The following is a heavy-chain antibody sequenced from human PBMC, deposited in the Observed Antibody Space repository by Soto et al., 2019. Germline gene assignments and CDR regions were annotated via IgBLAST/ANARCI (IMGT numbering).Heavy chain of an antibody. D-gene: IGHD5-12*01. Sequence: QVQLVHSGGGLVKPGGSLRLSCTTSGFTFSAFYMSWVRQTPGKGLEWVTYISSDDKSVYYADFVKGRFTISRENAQNSRYLQVHTISADATAVYYCVRDRAQAWIRLWGRGTLVTVSS. J-gene: IGHJ4*02. CDR1: GFTFSAFY. CDR3: VRDRAQAWIRL. V-gene: IGHV3-11*01. CDR2: ISSDDKSV.